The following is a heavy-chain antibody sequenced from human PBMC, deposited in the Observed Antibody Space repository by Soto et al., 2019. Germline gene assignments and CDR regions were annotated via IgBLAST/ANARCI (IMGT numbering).Heavy chain of an antibody. V-gene: IGHV3-33*03. D-gene: IGHD6-19*01. CDR3: AKEINEVAGPWYFDL. CDR2: IGNGGTAK. Sequence: LRLSCAASGFTFSSYGIHWVRQAPGKGLEWVAVIGNGGTAKFYADSVKGRFTLSRDNSKTTVYLQMNSPRVEDTAVYYCAKEINEVAGPWYFDLWGRGTQVTVSS. CDR1: GFTFSSYG. J-gene: IGHJ2*01.